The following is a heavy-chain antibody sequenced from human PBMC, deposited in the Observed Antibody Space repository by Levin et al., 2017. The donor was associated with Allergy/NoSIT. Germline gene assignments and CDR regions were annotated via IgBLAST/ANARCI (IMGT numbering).Heavy chain of an antibody. V-gene: IGHV3-30*18. J-gene: IGHJ4*02. CDR2: ISYDGSNK. Sequence: GESLKISCAASGFTFSSYGMHWVRQAPGKGLEWVAVISYDGSNKYYADSVKGRFTISRDNSKNTLYLQMNSLRAEDTAVYYCAKDYYQSGSYGLDYWGQGTLVTVSS. D-gene: IGHD1-26*01. CDR3: AKDYYQSGSYGLDY. CDR1: GFTFSSYG.